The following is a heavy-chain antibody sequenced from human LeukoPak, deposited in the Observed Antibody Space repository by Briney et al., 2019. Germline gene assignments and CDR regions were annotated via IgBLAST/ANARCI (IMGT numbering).Heavy chain of an antibody. Sequence: GGSLRLSCAASELTLSSNYMSWIRQAPGRGLEWVSFIYSGGSTYYADSVRGRFIISRDNSKNTLYLQMNSLRAEDTAVYYCARGGFDWLLFNYYYYMDVWGKGTTVTISS. V-gene: IGHV3-53*01. CDR1: ELTLSSNY. D-gene: IGHD3-9*01. CDR3: ARGGFDWLLFNYYYYMDV. CDR2: IYSGGST. J-gene: IGHJ6*03.